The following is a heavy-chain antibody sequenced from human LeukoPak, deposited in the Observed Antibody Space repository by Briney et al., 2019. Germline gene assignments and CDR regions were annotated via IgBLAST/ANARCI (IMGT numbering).Heavy chain of an antibody. Sequence: PSETLSLTCTVSGGSISSYYWSWIRQPPGKGLEWIGYIYYSGSTNYNPSLKSRVTISVDTSKNQFSLKLSSVTAADTAVYYCARANVVVPAASWFDPWGQGTLVTVSS. CDR3: ARANVVVPAASWFDP. J-gene: IGHJ5*02. CDR1: GGSISSYY. CDR2: IYYSGST. V-gene: IGHV4-59*12. D-gene: IGHD2-2*01.